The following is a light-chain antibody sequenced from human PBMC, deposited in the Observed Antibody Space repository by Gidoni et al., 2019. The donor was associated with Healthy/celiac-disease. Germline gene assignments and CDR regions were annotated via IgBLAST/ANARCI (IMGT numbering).Light chain of an antibody. Sequence: EIVLTQSPATLSLSPGERATLSCRASQSVSSYLAWYQQKPGQAPRLPIYDASNRATGIPARFSGSGSGTDFTLTISSLEPEDFAVYYCQQRSNWPSYTFGQXTKLEIK. CDR2: DAS. CDR3: QQRSNWPSYT. CDR1: QSVSSY. V-gene: IGKV3-11*01. J-gene: IGKJ2*01.